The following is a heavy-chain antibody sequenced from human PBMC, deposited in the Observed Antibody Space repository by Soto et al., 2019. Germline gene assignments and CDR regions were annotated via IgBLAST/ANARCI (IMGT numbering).Heavy chain of an antibody. CDR1: GYNFTSYG. J-gene: IGHJ6*02. Sequence: RASVKVSCKASGYNFTSYGISWVRQAPGQGLEWMGWISAYNCNTNYAQKLQGRVTMTTDTSTSTAYMELRSLRSDDTAVYYCARGRSELRYFDWLLPYYYGMDVWGQGTTVTVSS. CDR3: ARGRSELRYFDWLLPYYYGMDV. CDR2: ISAYNCNT. D-gene: IGHD3-9*01. V-gene: IGHV1-18*04.